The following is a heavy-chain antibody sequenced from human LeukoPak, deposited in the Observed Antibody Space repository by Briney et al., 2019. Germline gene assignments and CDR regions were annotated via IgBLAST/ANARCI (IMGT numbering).Heavy chain of an antibody. CDR2: ISYSGST. D-gene: IGHD3-10*01. Sequence: SETLSLTCTVSGDSITNYYWSWIRQPPGKGLEWIGYISYSGSTNYNPSLKSRVTISVDTSKNQFSLKLSSVTAADTAVYYCARAPPTMVRGVTPLLFDYWGQGTLVTVSS. J-gene: IGHJ4*02. V-gene: IGHV4-59*01. CDR3: ARAPPTMVRGVTPLLFDY. CDR1: GDSITNYY.